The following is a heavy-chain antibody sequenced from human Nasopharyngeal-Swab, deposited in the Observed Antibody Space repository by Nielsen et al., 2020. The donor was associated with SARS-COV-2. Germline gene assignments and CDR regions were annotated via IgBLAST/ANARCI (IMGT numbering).Heavy chain of an antibody. J-gene: IGHJ5*01. V-gene: IGHV3-20*04. Sequence: GESLKISCAASGFTFDDYALSWVRQVPGKGPEWVSRITWNGDSTGYVDSVKGRFTISRDNANNSLFLQMNSLRAEDTAIYYCARDRDVDFLDSWGQGTLVTVSS. D-gene: IGHD5-24*01. CDR3: ARDRDVDFLDS. CDR2: ITWNGDST. CDR1: GFTFDDYA.